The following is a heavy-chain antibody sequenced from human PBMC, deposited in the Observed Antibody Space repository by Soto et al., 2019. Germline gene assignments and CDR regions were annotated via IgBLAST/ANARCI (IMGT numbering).Heavy chain of an antibody. Sequence: EASVKVSCKVSGYTLTELSMHWVRQAPGKGLEWMGGFDPEDGETIYAQKFQGRVTMTEDTSTSTAYMELSSLRSDDTAVYYCARVIPYYYDSSGYYIENWFDPWGQGTLVTVSS. D-gene: IGHD3-22*01. V-gene: IGHV1-24*01. J-gene: IGHJ5*02. CDR2: FDPEDGET. CDR1: GYTLTELS. CDR3: ARVIPYYYDSSGYYIENWFDP.